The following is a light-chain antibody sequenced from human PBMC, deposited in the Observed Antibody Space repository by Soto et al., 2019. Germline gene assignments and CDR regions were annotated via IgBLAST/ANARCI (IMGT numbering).Light chain of an antibody. J-gene: IGKJ4*02. CDR2: AAS. CDR3: QQYYKYPLP. Sequence: AIRMTQSPSSFSASTGDRVTITCRASQGITSYLAWYQQKLGKAPKLLIYAASTLQSGVPSRFSGSGSATDCTLSISFLQSEDSATYYCQQYYKYPLPFGGGTKVEI. V-gene: IGKV1-8*01. CDR1: QGITSY.